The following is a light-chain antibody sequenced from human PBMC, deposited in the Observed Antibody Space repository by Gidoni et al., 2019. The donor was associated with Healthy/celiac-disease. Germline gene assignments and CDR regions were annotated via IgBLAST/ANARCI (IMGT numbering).Light chain of an antibody. J-gene: IGLJ3*02. Sequence: SYELTQPPSVSVSPGQTASITCSGDKWGDKYACWYQQTPGQSPVLVIYQESKRPSGIPERFSGSNSGNTATLTISGTQAMDEADYYCQAWDSSTGVFGGGTKLTVL. CDR3: QAWDSSTGV. CDR1: KWGDKY. V-gene: IGLV3-1*01. CDR2: QES.